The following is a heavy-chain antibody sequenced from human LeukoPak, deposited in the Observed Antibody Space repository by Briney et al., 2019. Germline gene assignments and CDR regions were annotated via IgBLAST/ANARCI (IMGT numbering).Heavy chain of an antibody. CDR3: ERAGGRKYYYYYYYMDV. D-gene: IGHD1-14*01. CDR2: IYYSGST. J-gene: IGHJ6*03. CDR1: GGSISSSSYY. V-gene: IGHV4-39*07. Sequence: PSETLSLTCTVSGGSISSSSYYWGWIRQPPGKGLEWIGSIYYSGSTYYNPSLKSRVTISVDTSKNQFSLKLSSVTAADTAVYYCERAGGRKYYYYYYYMDVWGKGTTVTVSS.